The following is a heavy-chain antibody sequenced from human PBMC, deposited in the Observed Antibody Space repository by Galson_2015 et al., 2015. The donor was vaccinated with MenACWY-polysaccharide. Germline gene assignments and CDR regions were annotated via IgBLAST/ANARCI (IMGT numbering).Heavy chain of an antibody. Sequence: SLRLSCAASGVTFSSYGMHWVRQAPGKGLEWVAVIWSDGSNEYYADSVKGRFTVSRDNSKNTLYLQMNSLRTEDAAVYYCARDRTYTHYLDYWGQGTLVTVSS. CDR1: GVTFSSYG. V-gene: IGHV3-33*01. D-gene: IGHD1-1*01. J-gene: IGHJ4*02. CDR2: IWSDGSNE. CDR3: ARDRTYTHYLDY.